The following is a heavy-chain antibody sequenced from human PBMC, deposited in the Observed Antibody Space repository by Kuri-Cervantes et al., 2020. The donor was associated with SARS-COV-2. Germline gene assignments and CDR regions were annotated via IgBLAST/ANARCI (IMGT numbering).Heavy chain of an antibody. D-gene: IGHD1-7*01. CDR1: GFIFSSYA. V-gene: IGHV3-30-3*01. CDR3: ARDPEDITGTADAFDI. J-gene: IGHJ3*02. CDR2: ISYDGSNK. Sequence: GESLKISCAASGFIFSSYAMRWVRQAPGKVLEWVAIISYDGSNKYYADSVKGRFTIYRDNSKNTLYLQMNSLRAEYTAVYYCARDPEDITGTADAFDIWGQGTMVTVSS.